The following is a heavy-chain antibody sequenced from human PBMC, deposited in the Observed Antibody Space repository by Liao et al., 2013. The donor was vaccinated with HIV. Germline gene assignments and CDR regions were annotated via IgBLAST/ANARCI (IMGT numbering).Heavy chain of an antibody. Sequence: QVQLQESGPGLVKPSETLSLTCTVSGGSISSHYWNWIRQPAGKGLEWIGRVYSSGTTNYNPSLKSRVILLPDTSKNQFSLKLSSVTAADTAVYYCARSSYDILTGYYGDYWGQGTLVTVSS. J-gene: IGHJ4*02. V-gene: IGHV4-4*07. CDR1: GGSISSHY. CDR2: VYSSGTT. CDR3: ARSSYDILTGYYGDY. D-gene: IGHD3-9*01.